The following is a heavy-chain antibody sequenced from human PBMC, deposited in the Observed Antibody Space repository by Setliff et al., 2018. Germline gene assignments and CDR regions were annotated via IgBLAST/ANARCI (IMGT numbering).Heavy chain of an antibody. J-gene: IGHJ4*02. CDR3: ARGHKQLGLDY. D-gene: IGHD6-13*01. CDR1: GYSISSGYY. CDR2: IYHSGST. V-gene: IGHV4-38-2*02. Sequence: SETLSLTCTVSGYSISSGYYWGWIRQPPGKGLEWIGEIYHSGSTNYNPSLKSRVTISVDKSKNQFSLKLSSVTAADTAVYYCARGHKQLGLDYWGQGTLVTVSS.